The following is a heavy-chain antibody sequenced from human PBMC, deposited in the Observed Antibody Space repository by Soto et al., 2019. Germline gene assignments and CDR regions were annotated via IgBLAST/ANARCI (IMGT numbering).Heavy chain of an antibody. CDR2: IIPIFGTA. CDR3: ARGYSYGYYYYYGMDV. CDR1: GGTFSSYA. V-gene: IGHV1-69*13. Sequence: SVKVCCKASGGTFSSYAISWVRQAPGQGLEWMGGIIPIFGTANYAQKFQGRVTITADESTSTAYMELSSLRSEDTAVYYCARGYSYGYYYYYGMDVWGQGTTVTVSS. D-gene: IGHD5-18*01. J-gene: IGHJ6*02.